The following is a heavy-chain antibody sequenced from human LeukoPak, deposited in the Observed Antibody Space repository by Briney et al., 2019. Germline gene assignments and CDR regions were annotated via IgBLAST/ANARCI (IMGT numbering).Heavy chain of an antibody. Sequence: SVKVSCKASGGTFSSYAISWVRQAPGQGLEWMGGIIPIFGTANYAQKFRGRVTITADESTSTAYMELSSLRSGDTAVYYCARRRSIQLWASFDYWGQGTLVTVSS. CDR3: ARRRSIQLWASFDY. CDR1: GGTFSSYA. J-gene: IGHJ4*02. CDR2: IIPIFGTA. V-gene: IGHV1-69*13. D-gene: IGHD5-18*01.